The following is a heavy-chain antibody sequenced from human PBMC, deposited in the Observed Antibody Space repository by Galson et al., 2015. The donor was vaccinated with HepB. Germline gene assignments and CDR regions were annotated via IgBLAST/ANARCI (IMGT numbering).Heavy chain of an antibody. V-gene: IGHV3-7*01. Sequence: SLRLSCAASGFTFSSYWMSWVRQAPGKGLELVANIKQDGSEKYYVDSVKGRFTISRDNAKNSLYLQMNSLRAEDTAVYYCARVRRYFDWLPFDYWGQGTLVTVSS. CDR1: GFTFSSYW. CDR3: ARVRRYFDWLPFDY. J-gene: IGHJ4*02. CDR2: IKQDGSEK. D-gene: IGHD3-9*01.